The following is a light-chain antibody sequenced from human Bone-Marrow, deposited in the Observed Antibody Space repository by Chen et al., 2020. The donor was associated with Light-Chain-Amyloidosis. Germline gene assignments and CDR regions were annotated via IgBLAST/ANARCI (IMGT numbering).Light chain of an antibody. CDR1: NIGSTS. J-gene: IGLJ3*02. V-gene: IGLV3-21*02. Sequence: SYVLTQPSSVSVAPGQTVTIACGGNNIGSTSVHWYQQTPGQAPLLVVYDDSDRPSGIPERWSRANAGYAATLTCSRVEGWAGAGEGCQLWDMRGERPVCGGGTTLTVL. CDR2: DDS. CDR3: QLWDMRGERPV.